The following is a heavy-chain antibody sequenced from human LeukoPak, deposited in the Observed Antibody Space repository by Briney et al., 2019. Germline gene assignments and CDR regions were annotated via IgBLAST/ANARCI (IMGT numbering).Heavy chain of an antibody. CDR2: ITPIFGTA. D-gene: IGHD2-2*02. V-gene: IGHV1-69*13. Sequence: SVKVSCKASGGTFSSYAISWVRQAPGQGLEWMGGITPIFGTANYAQKFQGRVTITADESTSTAYMELSSLRSEDTAVYYCARVGDYCSSTSCYSDYWGQGTLVTVSS. CDR3: ARVGDYCSSTSCYSDY. J-gene: IGHJ4*02. CDR1: GGTFSSYA.